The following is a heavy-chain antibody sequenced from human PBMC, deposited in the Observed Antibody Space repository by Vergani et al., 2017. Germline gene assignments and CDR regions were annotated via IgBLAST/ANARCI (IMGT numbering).Heavy chain of an antibody. CDR1: GGTFSSYA. CDR3: ARDPAVGLRYFDWLGSWFDP. CDR2: INPIFGTA. J-gene: IGHJ5*02. Sequence: QVQLVQSGAEVKKPGSSVKVSCKASGGTFSSYAISWVRQAPGQGLEWMGGINPIFGTANYAQKFQGRVTITADESTSTAYMELSSLRSEDTAVYYCARDPAVGLRYFDWLGSWFDPWGQGTLVTVSS. V-gene: IGHV1-69*13. D-gene: IGHD3-9*01.